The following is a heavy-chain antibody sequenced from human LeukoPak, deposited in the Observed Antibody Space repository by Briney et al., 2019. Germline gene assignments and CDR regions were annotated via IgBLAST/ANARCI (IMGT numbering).Heavy chain of an antibody. J-gene: IGHJ4*02. CDR3: VKDKPWEQQLKY. Sequence: GGSLRLSCAASGFIFGSYAMSWVRQTPGKGLEWVSSISVSGSNTYYAGSVRGRFTISRDSSKNMVYLQMSALRAEDTGVYYCVKDKPWEQQLKYWGQGTLVSVSS. CDR1: GFIFGSYA. V-gene: IGHV3-23*01. CDR2: ISVSGSNT. D-gene: IGHD6-13*01.